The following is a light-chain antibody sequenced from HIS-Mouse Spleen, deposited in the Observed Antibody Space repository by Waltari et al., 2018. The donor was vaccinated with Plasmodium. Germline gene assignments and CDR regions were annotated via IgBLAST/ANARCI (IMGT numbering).Light chain of an antibody. CDR3: QAWDSSTVV. CDR1: KLGDKY. J-gene: IGLJ2*01. Sequence: SYELTQPPSVSVSPGQTASIPCSGDKLGDKYACWYQQKPGQSPVLVIYQDSKRPSGIPERFSGSNSGNTATLTISGTQAMDEADYYCQAWDSSTVVFGGGTLLTVL. CDR2: QDS. V-gene: IGLV3-1*01.